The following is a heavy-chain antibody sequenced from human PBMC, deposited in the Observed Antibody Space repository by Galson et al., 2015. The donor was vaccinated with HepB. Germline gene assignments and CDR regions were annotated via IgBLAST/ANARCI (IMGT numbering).Heavy chain of an antibody. CDR2: ISSSSSTI. D-gene: IGHD3-22*01. J-gene: IGHJ4*02. CDR3: ARWEGYYYDSSGYYYFDY. CDR1: GFTFSSYS. V-gene: IGHV3-48*02. Sequence: SLRLSCAASGFTFSSYSMNWVRQAPGKGLEWVSYISSSSSTIYYADSVKGRFTISRDNAKNSLYLQMNSLRDEDTAVYYCARWEGYYYDSSGYYYFDYWGQGTLVTVSS.